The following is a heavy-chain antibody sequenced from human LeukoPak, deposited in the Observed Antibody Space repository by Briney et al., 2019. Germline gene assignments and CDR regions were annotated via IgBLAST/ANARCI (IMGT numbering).Heavy chain of an antibody. Sequence: GASVKVSCKASGYTFTSYDINWVRQATGQGLEWMGWMNPNSGNTGHAQKFQGRVTMTRNTSISTAYMELSSLRSEDTAVYYCARRMAGIYYYYYGMDVWGQGTTVTVSS. D-gene: IGHD1-14*01. V-gene: IGHV1-8*01. CDR3: ARRMAGIYYYYYGMDV. CDR1: GYTFTSYD. CDR2: MNPNSGNT. J-gene: IGHJ6*02.